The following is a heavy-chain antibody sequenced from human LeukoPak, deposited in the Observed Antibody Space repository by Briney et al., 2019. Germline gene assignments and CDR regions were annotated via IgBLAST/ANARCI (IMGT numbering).Heavy chain of an antibody. J-gene: IGHJ5*02. D-gene: IGHD3-9*01. CDR1: GGSISSYY. Sequence: SETLSLTCTVSGGSISSYYWSWIRQPPGKGLEWIGYIYYSGSTNYNPSLKSRVTISVDTSKNQFSLKLSSVTAADTAVYYCARHPSGRYRWFDPWGQGTLVTVSS. CDR3: ARHPSGRYRWFDP. V-gene: IGHV4-59*08. CDR2: IYYSGST.